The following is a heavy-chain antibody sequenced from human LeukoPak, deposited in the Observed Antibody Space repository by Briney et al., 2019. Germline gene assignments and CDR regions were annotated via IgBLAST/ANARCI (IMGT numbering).Heavy chain of an antibody. D-gene: IGHD6-19*01. Sequence: PGGSLRLSCAASGFTFSSYARSWVRQAPGEGLEWVSGISGSGGSTYYADSVKGRFTISRDNSKNTLYLQMNSLRAEDTAVYYCARDTIAVAGLDYFDYWGQGTLATVSS. CDR2: ISGSGGST. V-gene: IGHV3-23*01. J-gene: IGHJ4*02. CDR1: GFTFSSYA. CDR3: ARDTIAVAGLDYFDY.